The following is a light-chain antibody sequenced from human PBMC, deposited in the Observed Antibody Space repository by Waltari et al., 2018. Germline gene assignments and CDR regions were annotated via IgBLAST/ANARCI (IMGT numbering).Light chain of an antibody. CDR3: QQYKTSPWK. CDR2: EAS. J-gene: IGKJ1*01. V-gene: IGKV1-5*03. CDR1: ESLSVW. Sequence: DIQVTQSPSTLSASVGDKIPITFRASESLSVWLAWFQQKPGKAPNLLIYEASNLESGVPSRFSGSGSGTEFTLTISSLQPDDFATYYCQQYKTSPWKFGQGTRV.